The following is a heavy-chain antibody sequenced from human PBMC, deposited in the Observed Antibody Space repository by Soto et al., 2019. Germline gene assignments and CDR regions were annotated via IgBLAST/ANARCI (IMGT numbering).Heavy chain of an antibody. Sequence: QVQLVESGGGLVKPGGSPRLSCAASGFTFSDYYMSWIRQAPGKGLEWVSYISSSGSTIYYADSVKGRFTISRDNAKNSLYLQMNSLRAEDTAVYYCARVRDREWLLANYYYYMDVWGKGTTVTVSS. D-gene: IGHD3-3*01. CDR3: ARVRDREWLLANYYYYMDV. CDR2: ISSSGSTI. V-gene: IGHV3-11*01. J-gene: IGHJ6*03. CDR1: GFTFSDYY.